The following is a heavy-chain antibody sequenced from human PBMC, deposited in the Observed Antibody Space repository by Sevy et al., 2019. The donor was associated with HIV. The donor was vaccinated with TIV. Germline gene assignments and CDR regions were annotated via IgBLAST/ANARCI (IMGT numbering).Heavy chain of an antibody. D-gene: IGHD6-6*01. CDR3: ARARYYGMDV. J-gene: IGHJ6*02. CDR1: GGSISSYY. CDR2: IYYSGST. V-gene: IGHV4-59*01. Sequence: SETLSLTCTVSGGSISSYYWSWIRQPPGKGLEWIGYIYYSGSTNYNPSLKSRVTISVDTSKNQFSLKLSSVTAADTAVYYCARARYYGMDVWGQGTTVTVSS.